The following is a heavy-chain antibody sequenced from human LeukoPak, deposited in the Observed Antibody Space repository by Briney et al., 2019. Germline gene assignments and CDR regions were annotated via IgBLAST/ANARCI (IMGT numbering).Heavy chain of an antibody. CDR1: GYTFTSYG. D-gene: IGHD3-9*01. CDR2: ISAYNGNT. V-gene: IGHV1-18*01. J-gene: IGHJ4*02. Sequence: ASVKVSCKASGYTFTSYGISWVRQAPGQGLEWMGWISAYNGNTNYAQKLQGRVTMTTDTSTSTAYMELRSLRSDDTAVYYCARDLKQYYDILTGYQFDYWGQGTLVTVSS. CDR3: ARDLKQYYDILTGYQFDY.